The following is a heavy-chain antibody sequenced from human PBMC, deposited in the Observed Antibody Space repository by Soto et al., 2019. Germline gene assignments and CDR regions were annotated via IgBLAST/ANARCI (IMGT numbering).Heavy chain of an antibody. V-gene: IGHV3-74*01. CDR2: INIDGSNT. Sequence: EVQRVESGGGLIQPGGSLRLSCAASGFTVSSYWMHWVRQAPGKGLVWVARINIDGSNTNYADFVKGRFTISRDNAKNTLSLQMNSLRAEDTAVYYCASPEAVGGYWGQGTLVTVSS. CDR3: ASPEAVGGY. J-gene: IGHJ4*02. D-gene: IGHD2-15*01. CDR1: GFTVSSYW.